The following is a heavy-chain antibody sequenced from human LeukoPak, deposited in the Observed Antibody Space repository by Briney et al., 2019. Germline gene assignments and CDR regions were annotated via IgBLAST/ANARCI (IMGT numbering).Heavy chain of an antibody. J-gene: IGHJ4*02. CDR3: ARGLLVAPGIDY. CDR2: IRTTAEGAKYA. V-gene: IGHV3-48*02. D-gene: IGHD2-2*01. CDR1: GFSFTDYP. Sequence: GSLRLSCATSGFSFTDYPMNWVRQAPGKGLEWISNIRTTAEGAKYAYYADSVKGRVTISRDDGKNTLYLHMNSLRDDDTAVYYCARGLLVAPGIDYWGQGALVTVSS.